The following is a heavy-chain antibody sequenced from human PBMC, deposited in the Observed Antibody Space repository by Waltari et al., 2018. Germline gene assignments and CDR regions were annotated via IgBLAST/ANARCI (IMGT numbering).Heavy chain of an antibody. CDR1: GGSTSNYY. J-gene: IGHJ4*02. D-gene: IGHD3-3*01. V-gene: IGHV4-59*01. CDR3: ARATYYDFSSGYSFDN. Sequence: QVQLQESGPGLVKPSLTLSLTCSVSGGSTSNYYWNWIRQTPGKGLEWIGYISSSGQTNDNPSLESRVSVSLDTSKTRFSMRLSSVTAADTAVYYCARATYYDFSSGYSFDNWGQGTLVTVSS. CDR2: ISSSGQT.